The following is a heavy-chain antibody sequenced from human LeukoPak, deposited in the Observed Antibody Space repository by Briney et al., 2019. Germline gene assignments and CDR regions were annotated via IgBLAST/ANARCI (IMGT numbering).Heavy chain of an antibody. CDR3: ARGRTYYYDSSGYCPSFRY. D-gene: IGHD3-22*01. Sequence: ASVKVSCKASGYTFTGYYMHWVRQAPGQGLEWMGWINPNSGGTNYAQKFQGRVTMTRDTSISTAYMELSRLRSDDTAVYYCARGRTYYYDSSGYCPSFRYWGQGTLVTVSS. CDR1: GYTFTGYY. V-gene: IGHV1-2*02. CDR2: INPNSGGT. J-gene: IGHJ4*02.